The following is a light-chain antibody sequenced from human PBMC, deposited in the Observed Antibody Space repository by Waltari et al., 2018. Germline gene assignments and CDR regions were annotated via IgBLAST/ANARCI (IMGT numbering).Light chain of an antibody. CDR3: QQRGNWPLT. V-gene: IGKV3-11*01. CDR2: DTS. Sequence: DIVLTQSPATLSLSPGERATLSCRASQSVGSYLAWYQQKPGQAPRLIFYDTSSRATGVPARFTASGSGTDFSLTISSLDPEDFAVYYCQQRGNWPLTFGGGTKVEIK. CDR1: QSVGSY. J-gene: IGKJ4*01.